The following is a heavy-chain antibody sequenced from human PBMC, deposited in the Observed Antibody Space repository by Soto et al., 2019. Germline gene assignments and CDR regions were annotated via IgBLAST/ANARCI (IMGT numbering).Heavy chain of an antibody. CDR1: GYTFTSYA. CDR2: INAGNGNT. J-gene: IGHJ5*02. CDR3: ARGGGWYVWFDP. Sequence: QVQLVQSGAEEKKPGASVKVSCKASGYTFTSYAMHWVRQAPGQRLEWMGWINAGNGNTKYSQKFQGRVTITRDTSASTAYMELSSMGSEDTAVYYCARGGGWYVWFDPWGQGTLVTVSS. D-gene: IGHD6-19*01. V-gene: IGHV1-3*05.